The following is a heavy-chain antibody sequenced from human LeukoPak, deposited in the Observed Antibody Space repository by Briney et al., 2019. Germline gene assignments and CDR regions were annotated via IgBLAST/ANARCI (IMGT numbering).Heavy chain of an antibody. CDR3: VRVRDGYNDAYDI. CDR2: INPSGGST. V-gene: IGHV1-46*01. Sequence: ASVKVSCKASGYTFTSYDINWVRQATGQGLGWMGIINPSGGSTNYAQNFQGRVTMTRDTSTSTVYMELSSLRSEDTAVYYCVRVRDGYNDAYDIWGQGTMVTVPS. D-gene: IGHD5-24*01. CDR1: GYTFTSYD. J-gene: IGHJ3*02.